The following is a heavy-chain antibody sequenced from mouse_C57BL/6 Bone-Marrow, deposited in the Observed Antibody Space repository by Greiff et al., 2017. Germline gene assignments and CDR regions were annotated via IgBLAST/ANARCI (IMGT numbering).Heavy chain of an antibody. Sequence: EVQLQQSGAELVRPGASVKLSCTASGFNIKDYYMHCVKQRPEQGLEWIGRIDPEDGDTEYAPKFQGKATMTADTSSNTAYLQLSSLTSEDTAVYYCTDGNYWYFDVWGTGTTVTVSS. CDR2: IDPEDGDT. CDR3: TDGNYWYFDV. D-gene: IGHD2-1*01. V-gene: IGHV14-1*01. J-gene: IGHJ1*03. CDR1: GFNIKDYY.